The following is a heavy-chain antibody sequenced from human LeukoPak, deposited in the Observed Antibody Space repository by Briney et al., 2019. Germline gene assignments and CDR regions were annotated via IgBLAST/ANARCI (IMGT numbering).Heavy chain of an antibody. J-gene: IGHJ4*02. CDR1: GFTFSSYA. V-gene: IGHV3-48*01. CDR3: ARTYGSGSLDY. Sequence: GGSLRLSCAASGFTFSSYAMSWVRQAPGKGLEWISYISGRGEAIFYADSVQGRFTISRDNAKNSIYLQMNGLTAEDTAVYYCARTYGSGSLDYGGQGTLVTVSS. CDR2: ISGRGEAI. D-gene: IGHD2-15*01.